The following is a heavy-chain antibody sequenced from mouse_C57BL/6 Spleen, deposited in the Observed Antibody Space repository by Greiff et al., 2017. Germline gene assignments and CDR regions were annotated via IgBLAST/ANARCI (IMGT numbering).Heavy chain of an antibody. D-gene: IGHD2-12*01. J-gene: IGHJ4*01. V-gene: IGHV1-76*01. CDR2: IYPGSGNT. Sequence: VQLQQSGAELVRPGASVKLSCKASGYTFTDYYINWVKQRPGQGLEWIARIYPGSGNTYYNEKFKGKATLTAEKSSSTAYMQLSSLTSEDSAVYFCAIRRVYAMDDWGQGTSVTVSS. CDR1: GYTFTDYY. CDR3: AIRRVYAMDD.